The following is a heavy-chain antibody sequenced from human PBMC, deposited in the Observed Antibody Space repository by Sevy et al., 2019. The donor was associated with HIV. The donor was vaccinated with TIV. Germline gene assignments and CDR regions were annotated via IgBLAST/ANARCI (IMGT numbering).Heavy chain of an antibody. V-gene: IGHV3-9*01. J-gene: IGHJ6*02. CDR3: AREGLAPYDYGADV. CDR2: INWNSVSI. CDR1: GFTFDHHA. Sequence: GGSLRLSCAASGFTFDHHAMYWVRQAPGKGLEWVSGINWNSVSIGYADSVKGRFTISRDNAKNSLYLHLNSLRADDTALYYCAREGLAPYDYGADVWGQGTAVTVSS. D-gene: IGHD3-9*01.